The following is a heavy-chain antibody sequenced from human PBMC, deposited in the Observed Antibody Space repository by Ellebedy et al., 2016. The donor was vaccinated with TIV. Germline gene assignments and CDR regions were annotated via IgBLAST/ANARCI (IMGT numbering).Heavy chain of an antibody. CDR1: AYTSHYYS. CDR3: ATVQEGGARLRGVNRIDY. V-gene: IGHV1-18*01. CDR2: ISTPNGHT. J-gene: IGHJ4*02. D-gene: IGHD3-10*01. Sequence: AASVKVSCKASAYTSHYYSIIWVRQAPGQGLEWMGWISTPNGHTNYVENFKGRVTMTTDASTTTAYLELKNLTSDDTAMYYCATVQEGGARLRGVNRIDYWGQGTLVTVSS.